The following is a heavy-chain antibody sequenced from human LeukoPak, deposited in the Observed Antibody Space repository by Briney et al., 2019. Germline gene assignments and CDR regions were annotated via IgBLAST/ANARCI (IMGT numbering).Heavy chain of an antibody. CDR3: ARDRPIDC. V-gene: IGHV3-74*01. J-gene: IGHJ4*02. Sequence: GGPLRLSCAASGFTFSSYWMHWVRQSPGKGLVWVSRINTYGRSTSYADSVKGRFTISRDNAKNTLYLQMNSLRAEDTAFYYCARDRPIDCWGQGTLVTVSS. CDR2: INTYGRST. CDR1: GFTFSSYW.